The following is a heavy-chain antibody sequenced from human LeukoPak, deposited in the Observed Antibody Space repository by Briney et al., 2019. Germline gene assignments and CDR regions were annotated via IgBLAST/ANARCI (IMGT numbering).Heavy chain of an antibody. CDR1: GFTFSRYD. J-gene: IGHJ3*02. CDR3: AQGGYFTFEM. Sequence: GGSLRLSCAASGFTFSRYDMQWVRQAPGEGLEGFSGISRSGPTYYTDSVKGRITISRDNSKNTLYLQMNSLRAEDTAVHYCAQGGYFTFEMWGQGTMVTVSS. V-gene: IGHV3-23*01. CDR2: ISRSGPT. D-gene: IGHD2-2*03.